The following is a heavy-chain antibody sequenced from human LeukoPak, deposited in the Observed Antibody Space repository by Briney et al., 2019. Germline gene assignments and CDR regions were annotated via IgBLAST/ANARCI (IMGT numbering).Heavy chain of an antibody. Sequence: GESLKISCKGSGYSFTSYWIGLVRQIPGKGLEWMGIIYPGDSDTRYSPSFQGQVTISADKSISTAYLQWSRLKASDTTMYYCARLIAAAHGVFAPWGQGTLVTVSS. CDR3: ARLIAAAHGVFAP. J-gene: IGHJ5*02. V-gene: IGHV5-51*01. CDR1: GYSFTSYW. D-gene: IGHD6-13*01. CDR2: IYPGDSDT.